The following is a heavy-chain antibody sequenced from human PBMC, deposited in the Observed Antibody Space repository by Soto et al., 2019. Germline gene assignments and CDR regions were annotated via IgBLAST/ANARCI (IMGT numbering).Heavy chain of an antibody. J-gene: IGHJ2*01. CDR2: VYYDGKT. V-gene: IGHV4-59*08. D-gene: IGHD2-15*01. CDR1: GDFISSHY. CDR3: ARPKGIAPAVWYFDL. Sequence: QVQLQESGPGLVKPSETLSLTCTVSGDFISSHYWSWIRQPPGKGLEWIGYVYYDGKTDSSPSLKSRVTISLDTSKNQISLSLTSVTAADTALYYCARPKGIAPAVWYFDLGGRGTLVTVSS.